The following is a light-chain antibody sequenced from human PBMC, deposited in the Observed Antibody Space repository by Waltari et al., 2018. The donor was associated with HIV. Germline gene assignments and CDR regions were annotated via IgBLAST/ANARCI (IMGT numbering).Light chain of an antibody. CDR2: RNN. V-gene: IGLV10-54*04. CDR1: DDDVGNDG. Sequence: QAGLTQPPAVSQALGQPAPLSCTAGDDDVGNDGAAWLQQYQGLPPKLLSYRNNKRASGISHKLSAAMAGNTVVLTIAGRQREDEADYYCSAWDGRLSAWVFGGGTKLTVL. CDR3: SAWDGRLSAWV. J-gene: IGLJ3*02.